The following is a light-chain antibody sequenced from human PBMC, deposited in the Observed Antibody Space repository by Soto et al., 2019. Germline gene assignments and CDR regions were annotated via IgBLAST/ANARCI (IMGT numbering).Light chain of an antibody. V-gene: IGKV4-1*01. CDR1: QSVSYSSNNKNN. J-gene: IGKJ2*01. CDR2: WAS. Sequence: DIVMTQSPDSLAVSLGERATINCKSSQSVSYSSNNKNNLAWNQQKPGQPPKLLIYWASTRESGVPDRFSGSGSGTDFTLTISSLQAEDVAVYYCQQYYSTPYTFGQGTKLEIK. CDR3: QQYYSTPYT.